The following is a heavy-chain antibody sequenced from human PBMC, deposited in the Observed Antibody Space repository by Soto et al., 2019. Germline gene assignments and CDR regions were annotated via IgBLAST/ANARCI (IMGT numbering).Heavy chain of an antibody. J-gene: IGHJ3*02. CDR1: GGSINSGGYY. V-gene: IGHV4-31*11. D-gene: IGHD2-21*02. CDR2: IYYSGST. Sequence: QVQLQESGPGLVKPSQTLSLTCAVSGGSINSGGYYWNWIRQHPVKGLEWIGYIYYSGSTYYTPSLKSRFTISLDTSKNQFSLKLSSVTAADTAVYYCARDVVVTAIRPGAFDIWGQGTLVTVSS. CDR3: ARDVVVTAIRPGAFDI.